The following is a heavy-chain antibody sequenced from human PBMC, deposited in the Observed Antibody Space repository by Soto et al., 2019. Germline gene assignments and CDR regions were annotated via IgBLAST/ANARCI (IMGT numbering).Heavy chain of an antibody. D-gene: IGHD1-26*01. CDR1: GFTFSSYG. Sequence: GGSLRLSCAASGFTFSSYGMHWGRQAPGKGLEWVAVIWYDGSNKYYADSVKGRFTISRDNSKNTLYLQMNSLRAEDTAVYYCASPLATTPLHYWGQGTLVTVSS. V-gene: IGHV3-33*01. CDR2: IWYDGSNK. CDR3: ASPLATTPLHY. J-gene: IGHJ4*02.